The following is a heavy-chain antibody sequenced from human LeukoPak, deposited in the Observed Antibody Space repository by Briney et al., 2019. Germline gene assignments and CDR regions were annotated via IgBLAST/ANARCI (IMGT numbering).Heavy chain of an antibody. V-gene: IGHV3-30*02. D-gene: IGHD6-13*01. Sequence: GGSLRLSCATSGFPFSRYGMHWVRQPPGKGLFWLAFIRHDGSNKYYADSVKGRFTISRDNSKNTLFLQMNSLRAEDTAVYYCAKVESSSLDYWGQGTLVTVSS. CDR1: GFPFSRYG. CDR2: IRHDGSNK. CDR3: AKVESSSLDY. J-gene: IGHJ4*02.